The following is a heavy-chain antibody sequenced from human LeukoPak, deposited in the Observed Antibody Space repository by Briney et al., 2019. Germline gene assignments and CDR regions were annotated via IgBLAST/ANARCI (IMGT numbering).Heavy chain of an antibody. CDR1: GYTLTELS. D-gene: IGHD1-20*01. V-gene: IGHV1-24*01. CDR2: FDPEDGET. Sequence: GASVKVSCKVSGYTLTELSMHWVRQAPGKGLEWMGGFDPEDGETIYAQKFQGRVTMTEDTSTDTAYMELSSLRSEDTAVYYCATGGLTGITSGAFDIWGQGTMVTVSS. J-gene: IGHJ3*02. CDR3: ATGGLTGITSGAFDI.